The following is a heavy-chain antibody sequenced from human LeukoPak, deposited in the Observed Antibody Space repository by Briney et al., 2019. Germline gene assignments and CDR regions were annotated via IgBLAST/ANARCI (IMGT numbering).Heavy chain of an antibody. J-gene: IGHJ6*02. CDR3: ARSPDSSGWLAYGMDV. D-gene: IGHD6-19*01. V-gene: IGHV3-11*04. Sequence: LSLTCTVSGGSISSSSYYWGWIRQPPGKGLEWVSYISSSGSTIYYADSVKGRFTISRDNAKNSLYLQMNSLRAEDTAVYYCARSPDSSGWLAYGMDVWGQGTTVTVSS. CDR1: GGSISSSSYY. CDR2: ISSSGSTI.